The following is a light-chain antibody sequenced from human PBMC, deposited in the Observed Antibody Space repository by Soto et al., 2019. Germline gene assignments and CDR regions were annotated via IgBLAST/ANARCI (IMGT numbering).Light chain of an antibody. CDR2: DVT. CDR1: SSDVGGYRY. V-gene: IGLV2-11*01. Sequence: QSVLTQPRSVSGSPGQSVTISCTGTSSDVGGYRYVSWYQQHPGKAPKLILYDVTKRPSGVPDRFSGSKSGNTASLTISGLQAEDEADYYCCSYAGSYIWIFGGGTKVTVL. J-gene: IGLJ2*01. CDR3: CSYAGSYIWI.